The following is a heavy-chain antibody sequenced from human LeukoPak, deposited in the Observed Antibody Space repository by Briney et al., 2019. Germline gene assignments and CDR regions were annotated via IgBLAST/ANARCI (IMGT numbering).Heavy chain of an antibody. V-gene: IGHV4-34*01. CDR2: INHSGSA. Sequence: SETLSLTCAVYGGSFSGYYLSWIRQPPGKGLEWIGEINHSGSANYKPSLKSRVTISVDTSKNQFSLKLSSVTAANTAVYYCARGRGYNAFDFSGQGTMVTVSA. J-gene: IGHJ3*01. D-gene: IGHD5-18*01. CDR3: ARGRGYNAFDF. CDR1: GGSFSGYY.